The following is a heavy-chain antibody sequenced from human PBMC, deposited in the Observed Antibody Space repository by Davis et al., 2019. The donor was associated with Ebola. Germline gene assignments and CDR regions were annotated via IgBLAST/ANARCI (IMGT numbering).Heavy chain of an antibody. J-gene: IGHJ4*02. Sequence: PSETLSLTCTVSGGSISSSSYYWGWIRQPPGKGLEWIGSIYYSGSTYYNPSLKSRVTISVDTSKNQFSLKLSSVTAADTAVYYCARLGVRSSTIVVVPAAIVYWGQGTLVTVSS. D-gene: IGHD2-2*02. V-gene: IGHV4-39*01. CDR3: ARLGVRSSTIVVVPAAIVY. CDR2: IYYSGST. CDR1: GGSISSSSYY.